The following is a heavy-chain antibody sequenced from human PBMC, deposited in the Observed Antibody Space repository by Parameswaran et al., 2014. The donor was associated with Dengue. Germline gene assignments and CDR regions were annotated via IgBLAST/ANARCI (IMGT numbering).Heavy chain of an antibody. Sequence: VRQAPGKGLEWVGRIRSKANSYATAYAASVKGRFTISRDDSKNTAYLQMNSLKTEDTAVYYCTRQVQPPTFYYYYYGMDVWGQGTTVTVSS. CDR2: IRSKANSYAT. CDR3: TRQVQPPTFYYYYYGMDV. V-gene: IGHV3-73*01. D-gene: IGHD1-1*01. J-gene: IGHJ6*02.